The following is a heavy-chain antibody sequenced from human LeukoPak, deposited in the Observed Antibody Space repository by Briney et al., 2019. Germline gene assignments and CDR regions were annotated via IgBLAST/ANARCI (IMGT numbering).Heavy chain of an antibody. CDR2: ISYDGSNK. D-gene: IGHD5/OR15-5a*01. V-gene: IGHV3-30*18. J-gene: IGHJ3*02. CDR3: AKAVGLHAFDI. CDR1: GFTFSSYG. Sequence: GGSLRLSCAASGFTFSSYGMHWVRQAPGKGLEWVAVISYDGSNKYYADSVKGRFTISRDNSKNTLYLQMNSLRAGDTAVYYCAKAVGLHAFDIWGQGTMVTVSS.